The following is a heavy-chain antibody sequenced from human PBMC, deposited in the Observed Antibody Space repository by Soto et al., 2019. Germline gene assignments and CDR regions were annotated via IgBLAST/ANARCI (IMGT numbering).Heavy chain of an antibody. CDR1: GFSFNNYV. CDR3: ARRAITASNKWGAVDA. D-gene: IGHD1-20*01. CDR2: VSPTGDST. V-gene: IGHV3-23*01. J-gene: IGHJ3*01. Sequence: EVQLLESGGDLVQPGGSLRLSCSSSGFSFNNYVMNWVRQASGKGLEWVSTVSPTGDSTFYADSVKGRFTISRDNSKSTLYLQMNSLRAEDVAVYYCARRAITASNKWGAVDAWGQGTTVSVSS.